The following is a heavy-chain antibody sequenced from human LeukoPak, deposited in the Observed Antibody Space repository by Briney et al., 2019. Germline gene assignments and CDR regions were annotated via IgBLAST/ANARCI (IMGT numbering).Heavy chain of an antibody. J-gene: IGHJ5*02. CDR2: SYYSGST. Sequence: SETLSLTCTVSGGSISSHYWSWIRQPPGKGLEWIGYSYYSGSTNYNPSLKSRVTISVDTSKNQFSLKLSSVTAADTAVYYCARSGIYYDFWSGYFTWFDPWGQGTLVTVSS. CDR3: ARSGIYYDFWSGYFTWFDP. CDR1: GGSISSHY. V-gene: IGHV4-59*11. D-gene: IGHD3-3*01.